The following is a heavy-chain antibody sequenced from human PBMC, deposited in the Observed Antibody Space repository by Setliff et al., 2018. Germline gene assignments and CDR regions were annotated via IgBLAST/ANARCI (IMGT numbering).Heavy chain of an antibody. Sequence: SETLSLTCAVYGGSFSGYYWSWIRQPPGKGLEWIGEINHSGSTNYNPSPKSRVTMSVDTSKNQFSLKLSSVTAADTAVYYCARGSHDGDVYSGGFYFFDLWGQGIQVTVSS. CDR2: INHSGST. CDR3: ARGSHDGDVYSGGFYFFDL. CDR1: GGSFSGYY. J-gene: IGHJ4*02. V-gene: IGHV4-34*01. D-gene: IGHD2-21*01.